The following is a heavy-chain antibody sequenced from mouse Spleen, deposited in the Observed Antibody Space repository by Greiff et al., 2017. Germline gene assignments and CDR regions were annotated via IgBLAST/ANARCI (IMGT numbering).Heavy chain of an antibody. CDR1: GYTFTEYT. CDR3: SRKGGSSSDWFAY. D-gene: IGHD1-1*01. J-gene: IGHJ3*01. Sequence: EVQLQQSGPELVKPGASVKISCKTSGYTFTEYTMHWVKQSHGKSLEWIGGINPHNGGTSYNQTFKGKATLTVDKSSSTAYMELRSLTSEDSAVYYGSRKGGSSSDWFAYWGQGTLVTVSA. CDR2: INPHNGGT. V-gene: IGHV1-22*01.